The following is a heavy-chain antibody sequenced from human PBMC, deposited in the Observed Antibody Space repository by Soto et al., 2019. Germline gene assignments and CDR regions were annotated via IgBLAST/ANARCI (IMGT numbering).Heavy chain of an antibody. CDR2: IIPILGIA. D-gene: IGHD4-17*01. CDR3: ARDWEGDYGDYDGMDV. V-gene: IGHV1-69*08. CDR1: GGTFSSYT. Sequence: QVQLVQSGAEVKKPGSSVKVSCKASGGTFSSYTISWVRQAPGQGLEWMGRIIPILGIANYAQKFQGRVTITADKSTSTAYMELSSLRSEDTAVYYCARDWEGDYGDYDGMDVWGQGTTVTVSS. J-gene: IGHJ6*02.